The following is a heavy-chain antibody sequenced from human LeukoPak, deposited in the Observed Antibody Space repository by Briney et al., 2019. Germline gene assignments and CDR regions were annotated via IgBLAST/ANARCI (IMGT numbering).Heavy chain of an antibody. CDR3: ARATIVVVTANHDAFDI. CDR2: IYYSGST. CDR1: GGSISSYY. V-gene: IGHV4-59*01. D-gene: IGHD2-21*02. J-gene: IGHJ3*02. Sequence: PSETLSLTCTVSGGSISSYYWSWIRQPPGKGLEWIGYIYYSGSTNYNPSLKSRVTISVDTSKNQFSLKLSSVTAADTAVYYCARATIVVVTANHDAFDIWGQGTMATVSS.